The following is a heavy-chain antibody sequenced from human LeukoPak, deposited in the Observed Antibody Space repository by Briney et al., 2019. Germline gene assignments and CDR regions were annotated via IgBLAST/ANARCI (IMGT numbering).Heavy chain of an antibody. D-gene: IGHD6-19*01. CDR3: ARDGVSSGWYFDY. Sequence: GASVKVSCKASGYTFTRYGFTWVRQAPGQGLEWMGWISAYNGDANYAQKFQGRVTMITDTSTSTAYMELRSLRSDDTAVYYCARDGVSSGWYFDYWGQGTLVTVSS. J-gene: IGHJ4*02. V-gene: IGHV1-18*01. CDR2: ISAYNGDA. CDR1: GYTFTRYG.